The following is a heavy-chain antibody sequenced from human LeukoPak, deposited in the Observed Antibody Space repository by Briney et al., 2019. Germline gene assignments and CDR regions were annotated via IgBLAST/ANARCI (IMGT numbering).Heavy chain of an antibody. CDR1: GFTFSSYE. Sequence: GGSLRLSCAASGFTFSSYEMNWVRQAPGKGLEWVSYISSSGSTIYYADSVKGRFTISRDNAKNSLYLQMNSLRAEDTVVYYCASVSGGVVAEGLWFDPWGQGTLVTVSS. V-gene: IGHV3-48*03. CDR3: ASVSGGVVAEGLWFDP. J-gene: IGHJ5*02. CDR2: ISSSGSTI. D-gene: IGHD3-22*01.